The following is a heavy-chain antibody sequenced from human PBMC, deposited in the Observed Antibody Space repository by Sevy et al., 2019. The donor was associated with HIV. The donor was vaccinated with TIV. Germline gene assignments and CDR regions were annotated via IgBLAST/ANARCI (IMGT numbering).Heavy chain of an antibody. CDR1: GYTFTSYD. J-gene: IGHJ6*02. CDR2: MNPNSGNT. CDR3: ARGFPRYCSSTSCYRNYYGMDV. Sequence: ASVKVSCKASGYTFTSYDINWVRQATGQGLEWMGWMNPNSGNTGYAQKFQGRVTMTRNTSISTAYMELSSLRSDDTAVYYCARGFPRYCSSTSCYRNYYGMDVWGQGTTVTVSS. V-gene: IGHV1-8*01. D-gene: IGHD2-2*02.